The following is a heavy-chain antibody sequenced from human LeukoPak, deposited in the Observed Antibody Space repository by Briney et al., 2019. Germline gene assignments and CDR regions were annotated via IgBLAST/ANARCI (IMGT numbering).Heavy chain of an antibody. J-gene: IGHJ4*02. Sequence: PGGTLRLSCAASGFTFSSHGMNWVRQAPGKGLEWVANIKQDGSEKYYADSVKGRFTISRDNSKNTLYLQMNSLRAEDTAVYYCAKGPAGDYGERTLPFDYWGQGTLVTVSS. CDR2: IKQDGSEK. CDR1: GFTFSSHG. D-gene: IGHD4-17*01. CDR3: AKGPAGDYGERTLPFDY. V-gene: IGHV3-7*01.